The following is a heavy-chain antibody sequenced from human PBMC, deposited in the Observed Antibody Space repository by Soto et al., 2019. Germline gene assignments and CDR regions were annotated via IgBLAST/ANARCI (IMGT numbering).Heavy chain of an antibody. J-gene: IGHJ5*02. D-gene: IGHD2-2*01. Sequence: SETLSLTCTVSGGSIRSYCWTWIRQPPGKGLEWIGEINHSGSTNYNPSLKSRVTISVDTSKNQFSLKLRSVTAADTAVYYCATRDDIVVLPPARQNWFDPWGQGTLVTVSS. CDR2: INHSGST. CDR3: ATRDDIVVLPPARQNWFDP. CDR1: GGSIRSYC. V-gene: IGHV4-34*01.